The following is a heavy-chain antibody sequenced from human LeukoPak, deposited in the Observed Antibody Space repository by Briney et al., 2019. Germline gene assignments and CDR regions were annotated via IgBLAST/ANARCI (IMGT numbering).Heavy chain of an antibody. CDR2: MNPNSGNT. Sequence: ASVNVSCKASGYTFTSYDINWVRQATGQGLEWMGWMNPNSGNTGYAQKFQGRVTMTRNTSISTAYMELSSLRSEDTAVYYCARGSSEFDAFDIWGQGTMVTVSS. CDR3: ARGSSEFDAFDI. J-gene: IGHJ3*02. V-gene: IGHV1-8*01. D-gene: IGHD3-10*01. CDR1: GYTFTSYD.